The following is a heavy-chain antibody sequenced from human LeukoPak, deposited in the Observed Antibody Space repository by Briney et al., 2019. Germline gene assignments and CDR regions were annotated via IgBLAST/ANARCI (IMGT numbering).Heavy chain of an antibody. D-gene: IGHD3-3*01. J-gene: IGHJ3*02. CDR2: IYYSGST. CDR3: ARAEGGVIFGVVIGAFDI. Sequence: SQTLSLTCSVSGGSISSGGYYWSWTRQHPGKGLEWIGYIYYSGSTYYNPSLKSRVTISVDTSKNQFSLKLSFVTAADTAVYYCARAEGGVIFGVVIGAFDIWGQGTMVTVSS. CDR1: GGSISSGGYY. V-gene: IGHV4-31*03.